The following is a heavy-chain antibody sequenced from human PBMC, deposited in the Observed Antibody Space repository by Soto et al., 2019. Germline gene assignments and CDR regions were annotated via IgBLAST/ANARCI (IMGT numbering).Heavy chain of an antibody. CDR3: ARTKGTYYDSSGYYVGYYDYYCMDV. J-gene: IGHJ6*02. Sequence: QVQLVQSGAEVKKPGSSVKVSCKASGGTFSSYAISWVRQAPGQGLEWIAAISPIFVTANYAQKFQGRVTISADESTSTAYIELSSLRSEDTAGYYCARTKGTYYDSSGYYVGYYDYYCMDVWGQGTTVTVSS. CDR2: ISPIFVTA. D-gene: IGHD3-22*01. V-gene: IGHV1-69*12. CDR1: GGTFSSYA.